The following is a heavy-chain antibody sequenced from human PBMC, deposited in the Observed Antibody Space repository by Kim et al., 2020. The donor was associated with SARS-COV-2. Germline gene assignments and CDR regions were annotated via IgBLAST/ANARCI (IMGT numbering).Heavy chain of an antibody. CDR1: GFTFGDYA. V-gene: IGHV3-9*01. CDR2: ISWNSGSI. D-gene: IGHD6-19*01. J-gene: IGHJ3*02. Sequence: GGSLRLSCAASGFTFGDYAMHWVRQAPGKGLEWVSGISWNSGSIGYADSVKGRFTISRDNAKNSLYLQMNSLRAEDTALYYCAKDISSGWYGEAFDIWGQGTMVTVSS. CDR3: AKDISSGWYGEAFDI.